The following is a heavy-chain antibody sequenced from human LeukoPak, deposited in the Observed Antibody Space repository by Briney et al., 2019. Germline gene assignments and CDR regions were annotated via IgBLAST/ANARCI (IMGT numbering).Heavy chain of an antibody. Sequence: PGGSLRLSCAASGFTFSSYAMSWVRQAPGKGLEWVSAIGGSGGSTYYADSVKGRFTISRDSSKNMLYLQMNSLRAEDTAVYYCAKRGAEVGTTIAPGDYWGQGSLVTVSS. V-gene: IGHV3-23*01. CDR3: AKRGAEVGTTIAPGDY. J-gene: IGHJ4*02. CDR2: IGGSGGST. CDR1: GFTFSSYA. D-gene: IGHD1-26*01.